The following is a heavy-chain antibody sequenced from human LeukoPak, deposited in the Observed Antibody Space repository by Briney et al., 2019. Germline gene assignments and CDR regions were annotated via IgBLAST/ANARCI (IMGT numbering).Heavy chain of an antibody. J-gene: IGHJ4*02. CDR1: GGTFSSYA. CDR3: ARGYYDSSGYYRY. CDR2: IIPILGIA. Sequence: VASVKVSCKASGGTFSSYAISWVRQAPGQGLEWMGRIIPILGIANYAQKFQGRVTITADKSTSTAYMELRGLRSDDTAVYYCARGYYDSSGYYRYWGQGTLVTVSS. D-gene: IGHD3-22*01. V-gene: IGHV1-69*04.